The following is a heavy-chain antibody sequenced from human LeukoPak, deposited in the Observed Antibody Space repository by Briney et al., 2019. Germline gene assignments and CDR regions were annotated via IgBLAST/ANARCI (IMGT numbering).Heavy chain of an antibody. CDR2: IYPGDSDT. CDR3: ARHYSRLIAVAGTPDY. V-gene: IGHV5-51*01. J-gene: IGHJ4*02. D-gene: IGHD6-19*01. CDR1: GDSFTSYW. Sequence: GESLKISCKGSGDSFTSYWIGWVRQMPGKGLEWMGIIYPGDSDTRYSPSFQGQVTISADKSISTAYLQWSSLKASDTAMYYCARHYSRLIAVAGTPDYWGQGTLVTVSS.